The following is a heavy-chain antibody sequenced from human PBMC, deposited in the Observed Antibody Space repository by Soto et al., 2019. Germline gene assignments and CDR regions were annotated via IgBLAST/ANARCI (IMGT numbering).Heavy chain of an antibody. J-gene: IGHJ4*02. D-gene: IGHD3-16*02. CDR1: GGSISSGGYY. V-gene: IGHV4-31*03. CDR3: ARRGGYIWDENYFDY. Sequence: QVQLQESGPGLVKPSQTLSLTCPVSGGSISSGGYYWSWIRQHPGKGLEWIGYVYYSGSIYYNPSHKSRVTIAVETSTNQLSLKMSSVAAADTAVYYCARRGGYIWDENYFDYWGQGTLVTVSS. CDR2: VYYSGSI.